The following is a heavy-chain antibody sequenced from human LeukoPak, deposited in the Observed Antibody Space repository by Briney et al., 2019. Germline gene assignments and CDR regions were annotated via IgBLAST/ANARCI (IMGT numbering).Heavy chain of an antibody. Sequence: AGSLRLSCAAYGFTFSSYAMSWVRQAPGKGLEWLSAISGSGGCTHYADSVKGRFTISKDNSKNTLYLQMNSLRAEDTALYYCAKGRREQWLVPLDYWGQGTLVTVSS. CDR1: GFTFSSYA. CDR3: AKGRREQWLVPLDY. CDR2: ISGSGGCT. V-gene: IGHV3-23*01. J-gene: IGHJ4*02. D-gene: IGHD6-19*01.